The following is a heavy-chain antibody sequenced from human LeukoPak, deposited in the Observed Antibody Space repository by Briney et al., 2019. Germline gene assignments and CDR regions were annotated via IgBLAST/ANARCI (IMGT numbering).Heavy chain of an antibody. CDR3: AKDRQQWLVPGFDY. Sequence: GGSLRLSCVASGFSISTFWMTWVRQAPGKGLEWVANMRRDGSRLYYVDSVKGRFTISRDNAKNSLYLQMNSLRAEDTAVYYCAKDRQQWLVPGFDYWGQGTLVTVSS. D-gene: IGHD6-19*01. CDR2: MRRDGSRL. J-gene: IGHJ4*01. CDR1: GFSISTFW. V-gene: IGHV3-7*03.